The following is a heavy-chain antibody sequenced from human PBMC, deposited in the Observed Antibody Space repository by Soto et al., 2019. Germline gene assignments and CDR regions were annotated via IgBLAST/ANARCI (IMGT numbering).Heavy chain of an antibody. J-gene: IGHJ6*02. D-gene: IGHD4-17*01. CDR2: IYSGGST. CDR3: ASRTTSPYYYYSMDV. CDR1: GFTVSSNY. Sequence: GGSLRLSCAASGFTVSSNYMSWVRQAPGKGLEWVSVIYSGGSTYYADSVKGRFTISRDNSKNTLYLQMNSLRAEDTAVYYCASRTTSPYYYYSMDVWGQGTTVTVSS. V-gene: IGHV3-53*01.